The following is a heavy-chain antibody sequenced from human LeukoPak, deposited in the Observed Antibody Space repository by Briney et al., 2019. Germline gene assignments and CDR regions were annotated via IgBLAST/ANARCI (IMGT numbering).Heavy chain of an antibody. CDR3: ARDGTYSSGWYFPH. CDR2: ISYDGSNK. V-gene: IGHV3-30*04. J-gene: IGHJ4*02. D-gene: IGHD6-19*01. Sequence: GSLRLSCAASGFTLSSYAMHWVRQAPGKGLEWVAVISYDGSNKYYADSVKGRFTISRDNSKNTLYLQMNSLRAEDTAVYYCARDGTYSSGWYFPHWGQGTLVTVSS. CDR1: GFTLSSYA.